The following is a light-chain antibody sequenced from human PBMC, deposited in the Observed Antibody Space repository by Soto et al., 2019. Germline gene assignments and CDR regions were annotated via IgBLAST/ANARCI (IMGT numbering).Light chain of an antibody. J-gene: IGKJ1*01. CDR2: GAS. Sequence: EIVLTQSPGTLSLSPGERATLSFRASQSVSSSYLAWYQQKPGQAPRLLIYGASSRATGIPDRFSGSGSGTDFTLIISRLEPEDFAVYYCHQYGSSAWTFGQGTKVDI. CDR1: QSVSSSY. V-gene: IGKV3-20*01. CDR3: HQYGSSAWT.